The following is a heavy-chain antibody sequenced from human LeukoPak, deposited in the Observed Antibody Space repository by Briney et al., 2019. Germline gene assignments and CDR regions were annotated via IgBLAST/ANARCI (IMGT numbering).Heavy chain of an antibody. Sequence: GASVKVSCKASGGTFSSYAISWVRQAPGQGLEWMGGIIPIFGTANYAQKFQGRVTITTDESTSTAYMELSSLRSEDTAVYYCARALGPTPELAYYFDYWGQGTLVTVSS. CDR3: ARALGPTPELAYYFDY. J-gene: IGHJ4*02. CDR2: IIPIFGTA. V-gene: IGHV1-69*05. CDR1: GGTFSSYA. D-gene: IGHD1-26*01.